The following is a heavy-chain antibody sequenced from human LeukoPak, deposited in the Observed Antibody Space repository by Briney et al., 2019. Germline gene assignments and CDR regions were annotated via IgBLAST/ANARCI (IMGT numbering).Heavy chain of an antibody. J-gene: IGHJ6*02. V-gene: IGHV1-46*01. CDR1: GYTFTSYY. CDR3: ARSPPLTAGHEGSSDARPYYYCGMDV. CDR2: INPSGGST. Sequence: VASVKVSCKASGYTFTSYYMHWVRQAPGQGLEWMGIINPSGGSTSYAQKFQGRVTMTRDTSTSTVYMELSSLRSEDTAVYYCARSPPLTAGHEGSSDARPYYYCGMDVWGQGTTVTVSS. D-gene: IGHD1-26*01.